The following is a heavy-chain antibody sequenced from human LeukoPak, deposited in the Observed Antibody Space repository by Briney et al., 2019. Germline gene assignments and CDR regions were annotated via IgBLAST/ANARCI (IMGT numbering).Heavy chain of an antibody. Sequence: SETLSLTCTVSGGSISSYYWSWIRRPPGKGLEWIGYIYYSGSTNYNPSLKSRVTISVDTSKNQFSLKLSSVTAADTAVYYCARDRGKGYGDYVWFDPWGQGTLVTVSS. CDR3: ARDRGKGYGDYVWFDP. D-gene: IGHD4-17*01. CDR2: IYYSGST. J-gene: IGHJ5*02. CDR1: GGSISSYY. V-gene: IGHV4-59*01.